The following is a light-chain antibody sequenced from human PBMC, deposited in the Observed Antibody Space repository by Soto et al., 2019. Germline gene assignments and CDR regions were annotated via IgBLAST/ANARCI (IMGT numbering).Light chain of an antibody. J-gene: IGLJ1*01. CDR3: CSYVGGYSYV. Sequence: SAPTQPRSVSGSPGQSVPVSCLGTSSDVCDYNSVSWYQQHPGKAPKLMIYDVSKRPSGVPDRFSGSKSGNTASLTISGLQAEDEADYYCCSYVGGYSYVFGIGTKFTVL. V-gene: IGLV2-11*01. CDR2: DVS. CDR1: SSDVCDYNS.